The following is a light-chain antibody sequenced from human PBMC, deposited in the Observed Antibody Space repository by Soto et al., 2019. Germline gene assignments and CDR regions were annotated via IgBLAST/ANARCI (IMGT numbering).Light chain of an antibody. Sequence: DIQMTQSPSTLSASIGDRVTITCRASQSINSWLAWYQQKPGKAPKLLIYKASSLESGVPSRFSGRGSGTEFTLIISSLQPDDFATSYCQQHNDYPLTFGGGTKVEIK. CDR2: KAS. CDR3: QQHNDYPLT. CDR1: QSINSW. V-gene: IGKV1-5*03. J-gene: IGKJ4*01.